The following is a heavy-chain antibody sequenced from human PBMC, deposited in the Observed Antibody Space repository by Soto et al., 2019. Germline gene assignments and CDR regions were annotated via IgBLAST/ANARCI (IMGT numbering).Heavy chain of an antibody. D-gene: IGHD4-17*01. CDR1: GGSISSYY. Sequence: SETLSLTCTVSGGSISSYYWSWIRQPPGKGLEWIGYIYYSGSTNYSPSLKSRVTISVDTSKNQFSLKLSSVTAADTAVYYCASVSYGGSYYWGQGTLVTVSS. CDR3: ASVSYGGSYY. J-gene: IGHJ4*02. V-gene: IGHV4-59*01. CDR2: IYYSGST.